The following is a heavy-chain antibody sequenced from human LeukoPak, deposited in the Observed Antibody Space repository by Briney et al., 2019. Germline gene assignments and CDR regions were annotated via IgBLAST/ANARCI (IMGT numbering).Heavy chain of an antibody. D-gene: IGHD3-22*01. V-gene: IGHV4-38-2*02. CDR1: GYSISSSYY. CDR2: INHSGSA. J-gene: IGHJ4*02. Sequence: SETLSLTCTVSGYSISSSYYWGWIRQPHGKGLEWIGNINHSGSAYFNPSLKSRVTISVDTSKNQFSLKLSSVTAADTAVYYCAREGYYNKAPDYWGQGTLVTVSS. CDR3: AREGYYNKAPDY.